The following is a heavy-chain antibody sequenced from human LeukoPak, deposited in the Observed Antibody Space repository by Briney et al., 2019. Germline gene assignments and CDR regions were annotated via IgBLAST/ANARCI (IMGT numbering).Heavy chain of an antibody. V-gene: IGHV3-30*02. D-gene: IGHD3-22*01. CDR1: GFTFSSFG. CDR3: AKDTGDYYDSSGNYYAGWFDP. Sequence: PGGSLRLSCAASGFTFSSFGLHWVRQAPGKGLEWVAFIRYDGNNKYFADSGKGRFTISRDNSKNTVYLQMNSLRPEDTAVYHCAKDTGDYYDSSGNYYAGWFDPWGQGTLVTVSS. CDR2: IRYDGNNK. J-gene: IGHJ5*02.